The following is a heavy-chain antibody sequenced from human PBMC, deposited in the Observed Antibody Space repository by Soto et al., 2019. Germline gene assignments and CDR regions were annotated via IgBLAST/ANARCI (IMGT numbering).Heavy chain of an antibody. V-gene: IGHV3-23*01. CDR2: VSGSGGTT. CDR1: GLSLSGYA. Sequence: DSGGGLVQPGESLRLSCVVSGLSLSGYALSWVRQAPGKGLEWVSAVSGSGGTTYYADSVKGRFTISRDNSKNTLYLQMNGLRVEDTAKYFCAKDGRRVGPTLNWLDSWGQGTQVTVTS. CDR3: AKDGRRVGPTLNWLDS. J-gene: IGHJ5*01. D-gene: IGHD1-26*01.